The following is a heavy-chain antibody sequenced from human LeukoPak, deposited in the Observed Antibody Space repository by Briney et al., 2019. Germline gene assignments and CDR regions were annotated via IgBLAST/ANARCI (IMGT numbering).Heavy chain of an antibody. Sequence: GGSLRLSCTASGFTLSNYWMHWVHQAPGKGLVWVSRINGDGSETYYADSVKGRFTSSRDNAKNTVFLQMNNLRAEDTAVYYCVRDIREYDFWGQGTLVTVSS. CDR3: VRDIREYDF. J-gene: IGHJ4*02. CDR2: INGDGSET. D-gene: IGHD3-10*01. V-gene: IGHV3-74*01. CDR1: GFTLSNYW.